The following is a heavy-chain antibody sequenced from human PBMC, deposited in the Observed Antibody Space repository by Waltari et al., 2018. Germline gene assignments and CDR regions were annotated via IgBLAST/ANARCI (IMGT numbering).Heavy chain of an antibody. CDR3: ARPLYQVREGKYYYYMDV. Sequence: QVQLVESGGGVVQPGRSLRLSCAASGFTFSSYGMHWVRQAPGKGLEGVAVITNDGSNKYNADSVKGRFTISRDNSKNTLYLQMNSLRAEDTAVYYCARPLYQVREGKYYYYMDVWGEGTTVNVSS. J-gene: IGHJ6*03. D-gene: IGHD2-15*01. CDR1: GFTFSSYG. V-gene: IGHV3-30*03. CDR2: ITNDGSNK.